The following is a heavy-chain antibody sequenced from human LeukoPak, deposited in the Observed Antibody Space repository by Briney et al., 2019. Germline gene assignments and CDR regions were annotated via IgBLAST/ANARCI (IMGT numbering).Heavy chain of an antibody. Sequence: GGSLRLSCAASGFTVSSNYMSWVRQAPGKGLEWVAFIRYDGSNKYYADSVKGRFTISRDNSKNTLYLQMNSLRAEDTAVYYCAKPSIFGVVPIPLDYWGQGTLVTVSS. D-gene: IGHD3-3*01. J-gene: IGHJ4*02. V-gene: IGHV3-30*02. CDR3: AKPSIFGVVPIPLDY. CDR1: GFTVSSNY. CDR2: IRYDGSNK.